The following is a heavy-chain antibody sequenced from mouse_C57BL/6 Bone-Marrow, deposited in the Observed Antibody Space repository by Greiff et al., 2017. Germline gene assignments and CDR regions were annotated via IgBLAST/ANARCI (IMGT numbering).Heavy chain of an antibody. J-gene: IGHJ4*01. D-gene: IGHD4-1*02. V-gene: IGHV1-69*01. CDR1: GYTFTSYW. Sequence: QVQLQQPGAELVMPGASVKLSCKASGYTFTSYWMHWVKQRPGQGLEWIGEIDPSDSYTNYNQKFQGKSTLTVDKSSSTAYMQLSSLTSEDSAVYYWASPNWDGAMDYWGQGTSVTVSS. CDR3: ASPNWDGAMDY. CDR2: IDPSDSYT.